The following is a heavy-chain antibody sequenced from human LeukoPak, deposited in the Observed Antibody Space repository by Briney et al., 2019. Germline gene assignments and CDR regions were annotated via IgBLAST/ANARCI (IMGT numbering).Heavy chain of an antibody. CDR1: GGSISSYY. J-gene: IGHJ4*02. CDR2: IYTSGST. V-gene: IGHV4-4*07. CDR3: ARGRYSSSWSAPDY. Sequence: PSETLSLTCTVSGGSISSYYWSWIRQPAGKGLEWIGRIYTSGSTNYNPSLKSRVTMSVDTSKNQFSLKLSSVTAADTAVYYCARGRYSSSWSAPDYWGQGTLVTVSS. D-gene: IGHD6-13*01.